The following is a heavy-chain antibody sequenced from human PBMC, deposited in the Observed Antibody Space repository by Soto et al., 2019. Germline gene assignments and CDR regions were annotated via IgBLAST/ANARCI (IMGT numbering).Heavy chain of an antibody. D-gene: IGHD6-13*01. CDR1: GGSISSGCYY. V-gene: IGHV4-31*03. J-gene: IGHJ4*02. CDR3: ARSVGVAASGPFYY. CDR2: ISYSGST. Sequence: QVQLQESGPGLVKPSQTLSLTCTVSGGSISSGCYYWSWIRQHPGKGLEWIGYISYSGSTYYNPSLKSRVTISVDTSKYQFSLKLSSVTAAERAVYYCARSVGVAASGPFYYWCQGTLFIVSS.